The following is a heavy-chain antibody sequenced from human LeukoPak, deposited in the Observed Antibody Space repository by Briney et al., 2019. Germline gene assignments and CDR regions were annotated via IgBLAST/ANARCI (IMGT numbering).Heavy chain of an antibody. D-gene: IGHD6-13*01. CDR3: AREGIAAAGEH. Sequence: GGSLRLSCAASGFTFSSYGMHWVRQAPGKGLEWVAVIWYDGSNKYYADSVKGRFTISRDNSKNTLYLQMKGLKAEDTAVYYCAREGIAAAGEHWGQGTLVTVSS. V-gene: IGHV3-33*01. CDR2: IWYDGSNK. CDR1: GFTFSSYG. J-gene: IGHJ1*01.